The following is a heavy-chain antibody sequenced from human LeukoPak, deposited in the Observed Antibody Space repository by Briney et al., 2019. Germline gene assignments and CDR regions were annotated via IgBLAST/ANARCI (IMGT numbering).Heavy chain of an antibody. CDR1: GGSISSYY. J-gene: IGHJ4*02. CDR3: ASTIRGYYDSTGGFDY. V-gene: IGHV4-59*01. Sequence: SETLSLTCTVSGGSISSYYWSWIRQPPGKGLEWIGYINYSGSTNYNPSLKSRVTISVDTSKNQFSLKLSSVTAADTAVYYCASTIRGYYDSTGGFDYWGQGTLVTVSS. D-gene: IGHD3-22*01. CDR2: INYSGST.